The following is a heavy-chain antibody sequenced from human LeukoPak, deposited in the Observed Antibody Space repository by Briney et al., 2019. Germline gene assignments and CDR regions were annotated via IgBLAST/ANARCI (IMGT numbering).Heavy chain of an antibody. V-gene: IGHV3-23*01. CDR1: GFTFSSYA. CDR2: ISGSGGST. Sequence: GGSLRLSCAASGFTFSSYAMSWVRQAPGMGLEWVSAISGSGGSTYYADSVKGRFTISRDNSKNTLYLQMNSLRAEDTAVYYCAKHITMVRGVILSYWGQGTLVTVSS. D-gene: IGHD3-10*01. J-gene: IGHJ4*02. CDR3: AKHITMVRGVILSY.